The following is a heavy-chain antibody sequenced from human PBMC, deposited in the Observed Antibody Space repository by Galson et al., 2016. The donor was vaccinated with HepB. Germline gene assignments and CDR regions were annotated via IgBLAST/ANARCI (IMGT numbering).Heavy chain of an antibody. V-gene: IGHV3-30*18. Sequence: SLRLSCAASGFPFSERGMHWVRQAPGKGLEWVAADSMDGRRKWSADSVKGRFTISRDNSNNVLFLQMSSLRADDTAVYFCAKRHEYCPPVGCSVDYWGQGTLVSVSS. J-gene: IGHJ4*02. D-gene: IGHD2/OR15-2a*01. CDR2: DSMDGRRK. CDR1: GFPFSERG. CDR3: AKRHEYCPPVGCSVDY.